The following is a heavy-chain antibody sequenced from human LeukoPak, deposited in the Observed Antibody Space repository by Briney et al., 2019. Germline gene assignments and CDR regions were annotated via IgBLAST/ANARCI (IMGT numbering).Heavy chain of an antibody. J-gene: IGHJ2*01. Sequence: GGSLRLSCAVSGFTVSSNYMSWVRQAPGKGLEWVADIKHDGAEEHYVASVRDRFTISRDNAKLYLQMNSLRAEDTAMYYCAGGQGWHFNLWGRGTLITVSS. V-gene: IGHV3-7*01. D-gene: IGHD2-15*01. CDR2: IKHDGAEE. CDR1: GFTVSSNY. CDR3: AGGQGWHFNL.